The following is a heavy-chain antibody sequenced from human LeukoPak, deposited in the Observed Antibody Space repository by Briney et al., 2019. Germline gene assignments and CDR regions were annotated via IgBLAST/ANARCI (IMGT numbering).Heavy chain of an antibody. CDR3: ARHSSSWIDY. CDR1: GGSISSYY. CDR2: IYYSGST. Sequence: SETLSLTCTVSGGSISSYYWSWNRQPPGKGLEWIGYIYYSGSTNYNPSLKSRVTISVDTSKNQFSLKLSSVTAADTAVYYCARHSSSWIDYWGQGTLVTVSS. D-gene: IGHD6-13*01. J-gene: IGHJ4*02. V-gene: IGHV4-59*01.